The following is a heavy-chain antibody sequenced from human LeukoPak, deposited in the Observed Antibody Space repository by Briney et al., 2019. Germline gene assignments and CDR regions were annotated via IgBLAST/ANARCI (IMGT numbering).Heavy chain of an antibody. D-gene: IGHD3-3*01. Sequence: GGSLRLSCAASGFTFSSSWMTWVRQAPGKGLEWVANIKQDGREKYYVDSVKGRFSISRDNAKNSLYLQMNSLRAEDTAVYYCARVYYGFWSGPRGAFDIWGQGTMVTVSS. CDR1: GFTFSSSW. V-gene: IGHV3-7*01. J-gene: IGHJ3*02. CDR2: IKQDGREK. CDR3: ARVYYGFWSGPRGAFDI.